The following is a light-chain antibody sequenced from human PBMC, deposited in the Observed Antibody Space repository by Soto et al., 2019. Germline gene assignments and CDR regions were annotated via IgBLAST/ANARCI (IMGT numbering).Light chain of an antibody. CDR3: QSYDNTLSGRGWV. J-gene: IGLJ3*02. CDR1: SSNIGAGYD. V-gene: IGLV1-40*01. CDR2: GNN. Sequence: QAVVTQPPSVSGAPGQRVTISCTGSSSNIGAGYDVTWYQHLPGTAPKLLIYGNNNRPSGVPDRFSGSKSGTSASLAITGLQAEDEADYYCQSYDNTLSGRGWVFGGGTKLTVL.